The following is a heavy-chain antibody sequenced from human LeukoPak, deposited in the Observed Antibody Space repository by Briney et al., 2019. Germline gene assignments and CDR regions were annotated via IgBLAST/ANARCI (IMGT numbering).Heavy chain of an antibody. D-gene: IGHD4-11*01. Sequence: GGSLRLSCAASGFTVSSNYMSWVRQAPGKGLEWVSVIYSGGSTYYADSVKGRVAISRDNSNNTVFLQMNIVRAEDTAVYYCARSYSNHLFGMDVWGQGTTVTVSS. CDR1: GFTVSSNY. CDR2: IYSGGST. V-gene: IGHV3-66*01. J-gene: IGHJ6*02. CDR3: ARSYSNHLFGMDV.